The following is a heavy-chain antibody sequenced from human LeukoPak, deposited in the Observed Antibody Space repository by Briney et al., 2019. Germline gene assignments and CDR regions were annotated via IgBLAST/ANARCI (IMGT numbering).Heavy chain of an antibody. CDR1: GYTFTSYG. V-gene: IGHV1-18*01. J-gene: IGHJ5*02. CDR3: ARDLTVDTAMVTSWFDP. CDR2: ISAYNGNT. D-gene: IGHD5-18*01. Sequence: ASVNVSCKASGYTFTSYGISWVRQAPGQGGEGMGWISAYNGNTNYAQKLQGRVTITTETSTSTAYMELRSLRSDDTAVYYCARDLTVDTAMVTSWFDPWGQGTLVTVSP.